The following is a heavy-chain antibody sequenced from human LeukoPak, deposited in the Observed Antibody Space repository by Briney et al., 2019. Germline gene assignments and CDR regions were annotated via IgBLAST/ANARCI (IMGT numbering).Heavy chain of an antibody. Sequence: GGSLRLSCAASGFTFSTYSMNWVRQAPGKGLEWVSSISSSSSYIYYADSVKGRFTISRDNAKKSLYLQMNSLRAEDTAVYYCARDDRDYYDSSGYSDYWGQGTLVTVSS. CDR2: ISSSSSYI. J-gene: IGHJ4*02. D-gene: IGHD3-22*01. V-gene: IGHV3-21*01. CDR1: GFTFSTYS. CDR3: ARDDRDYYDSSGYSDY.